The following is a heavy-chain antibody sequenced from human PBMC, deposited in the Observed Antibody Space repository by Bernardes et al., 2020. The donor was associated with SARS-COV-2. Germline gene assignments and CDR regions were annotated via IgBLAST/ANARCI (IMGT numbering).Heavy chain of an antibody. CDR2: IYPGDSDT. Sequence: GASLKISCKGSGYSFTTYWIGWVRQMPGKGLEWMGIIYPGDSDTRYSPSFQGQVTISADKSISTAFLQWSSLKASDTAMYYCARGSWIQVWFDAFDIWGQGTMVTVSS. J-gene: IGHJ3*02. D-gene: IGHD5-18*01. V-gene: IGHV5-51*01. CDR3: ARGSWIQVWFDAFDI. CDR1: GYSFTTYW.